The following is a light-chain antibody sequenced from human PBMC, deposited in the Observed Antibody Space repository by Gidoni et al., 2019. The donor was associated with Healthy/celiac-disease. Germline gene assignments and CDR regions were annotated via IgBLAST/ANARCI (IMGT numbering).Light chain of an antibody. CDR1: QSVSSY. Sequence: EIVLTQSPATLSLSPGERATLSCRASQSVSSYLAWYQQKPGQAPRLLIYDASNRATGIPARFSCSGSGTDFTPTTSSLEPQDFAVYYCQQRSNWPPLTFGGGTKVEIK. CDR2: DAS. J-gene: IGKJ4*01. CDR3: QQRSNWPPLT. V-gene: IGKV3-11*01.